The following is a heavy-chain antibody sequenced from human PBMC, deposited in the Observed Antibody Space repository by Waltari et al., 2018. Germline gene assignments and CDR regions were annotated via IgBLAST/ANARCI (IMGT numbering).Heavy chain of an antibody. Sequence: QVQLQQWGAGLLKPSETLSLTCAVYGGSFSGYYWSWIRQPPGKGLEWIGEINHSGSTNYNPSRKSRVTISVDTSKNQFSLKLSSVTAADTAVYYCARGLHIVVVVAATYYFDYWGQGTLVTVSS. CDR3: ARGLHIVVVVAATYYFDY. CDR2: INHSGST. CDR1: GGSFSGYY. V-gene: IGHV4-34*01. D-gene: IGHD2-15*01. J-gene: IGHJ4*02.